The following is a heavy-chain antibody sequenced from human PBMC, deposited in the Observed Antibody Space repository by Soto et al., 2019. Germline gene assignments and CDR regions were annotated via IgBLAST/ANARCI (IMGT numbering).Heavy chain of an antibody. V-gene: IGHV1-2*02. CDR1: GYTFTGYY. Sequence: ASVKVSCKASGYTFTGYYMHWVRQAPGQGLEWMGWINPNSGGTNYAQKFQGRVTMTRDTSISTAYMELSRLRSDDTAVYYCARAKDYYDSSALLSSWGQGTLVTVSS. CDR2: INPNSGGT. CDR3: ARAKDYYDSSALLSS. D-gene: IGHD3-22*01. J-gene: IGHJ5*02.